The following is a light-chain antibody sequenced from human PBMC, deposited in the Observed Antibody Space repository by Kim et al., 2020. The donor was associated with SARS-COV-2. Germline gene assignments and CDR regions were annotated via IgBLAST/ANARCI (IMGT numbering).Light chain of an antibody. CDR1: SGAVTSGNY. CDR3: LLYYGGAQV. Sequence: PGRTVTLTCASSSGAVTSGNYPNWFQQKPGQAPRALIYSTVNKHSWTPARFSGSLLGGKAALTLSGVQPEDEAEYYCLLYYGGAQVFGGGTQLTVL. CDR2: STV. V-gene: IGLV7-43*01. J-gene: IGLJ3*02.